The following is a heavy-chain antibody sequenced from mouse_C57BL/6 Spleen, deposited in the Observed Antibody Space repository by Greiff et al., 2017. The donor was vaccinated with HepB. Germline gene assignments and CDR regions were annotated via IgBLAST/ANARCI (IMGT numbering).Heavy chain of an antibody. CDR1: GFTFSDYY. CDR2: INYDGSST. V-gene: IGHV5-16*01. CDR3: ARGGLYDYDPYYFDY. J-gene: IGHJ2*01. D-gene: IGHD2-4*01. Sequence: EVMLVESEGGLVQPGSSMKLSCTASGFTFSDYYMAWVRQVPEKGLEWVANINYDGSSTYYLDSLKSRFIISRDNAKNILYLQMSSLKSEDTATYYCARGGLYDYDPYYFDYWGQGTTLTVSS.